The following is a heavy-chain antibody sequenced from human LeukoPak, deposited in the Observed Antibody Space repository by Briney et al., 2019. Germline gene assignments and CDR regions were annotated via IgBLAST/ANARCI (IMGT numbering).Heavy chain of an antibody. Sequence: GGSLRLSCAASGFTVSSNYMSWVRQAPGKGLEWVSVIYSGGSTYYADSVKGRSTISRDNSKNTLYLQMNSLRAEDTAVYYCARATFNGYNGYCYYYMDVWGKGTTVTVSS. J-gene: IGHJ6*03. CDR3: ARATFNGYNGYCYYYMDV. CDR2: IYSGGST. V-gene: IGHV3-53*01. CDR1: GFTVSSNY. D-gene: IGHD5-24*01.